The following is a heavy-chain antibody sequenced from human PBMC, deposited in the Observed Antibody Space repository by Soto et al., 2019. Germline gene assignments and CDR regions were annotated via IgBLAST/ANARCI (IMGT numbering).Heavy chain of an antibody. J-gene: IGHJ4*02. Sequence: PGGSLRLSCAASGFTFSGYSVNWVRQAPGKGLEWVSYISSGRKTIYYAESVKGRFTVSRDNARNSQYLQNNSLRDEDTAVYYCAREDILGVRSFDYWGQGTLVTVSS. D-gene: IGHD3-9*01. CDR2: ISSGRKTI. V-gene: IGHV3-48*02. CDR1: GFTFSGYS. CDR3: AREDILGVRSFDY.